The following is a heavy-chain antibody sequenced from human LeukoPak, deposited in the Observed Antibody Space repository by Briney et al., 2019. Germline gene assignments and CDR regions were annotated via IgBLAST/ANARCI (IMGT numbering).Heavy chain of an antibody. D-gene: IGHD3-22*01. Sequence: SQTLSLTCTVSGGSISSGGYYWSWIRQHPGKGLEWIGYIYYSGSTYYNPSLKSRVTISVDTSKNQFSLKLSSVTAADTAMYYCARGGVYYDSSGLANWFDPWGQGTLVTVSS. CDR2: IYYSGST. V-gene: IGHV4-31*03. CDR3: ARGGVYYDSSGLANWFDP. CDR1: GGSISSGGYY. J-gene: IGHJ5*02.